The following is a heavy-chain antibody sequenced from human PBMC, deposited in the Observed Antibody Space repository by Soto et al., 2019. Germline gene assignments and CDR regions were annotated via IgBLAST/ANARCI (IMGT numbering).Heavy chain of an antibody. CDR2: INPDGSEK. CDR3: SGRLEV. D-gene: IGHD1-26*01. V-gene: IGHV3-7*05. Sequence: GGSLRLSCAASGFTFYTYWMDWVRQAPGKGLEWVANINPDGSEKYYVDSVMGRFTISRDNAKNSLYLQINNLRAEDTAVYYCSGRLEVWGQGTTVTGSS. CDR1: GFTFYTYW. J-gene: IGHJ6*02.